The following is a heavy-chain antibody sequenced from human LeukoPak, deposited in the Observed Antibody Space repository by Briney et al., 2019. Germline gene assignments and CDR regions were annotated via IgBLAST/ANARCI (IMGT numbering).Heavy chain of an antibody. CDR3: ARGRSAPNYCSGGSCYGPLFGNYMDV. CDR2: INHSGST. D-gene: IGHD2-15*01. J-gene: IGHJ6*03. Sequence: PSETLSLTCTVSGGSISSSFYYWSWIRQPPGKGLEWIGEINHSGSTNYNPSLKSRVTISVDTSKNQFSLKLSSVTAADTAVYYCARGRSAPNYCSGGSCYGPLFGNYMDVWGKGTTVTVSS. V-gene: IGHV4-39*07. CDR1: GGSISSSFYY.